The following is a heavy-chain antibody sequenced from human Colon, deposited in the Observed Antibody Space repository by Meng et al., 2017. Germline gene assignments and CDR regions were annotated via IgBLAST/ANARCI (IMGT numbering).Heavy chain of an antibody. D-gene: IGHD3-22*01. Sequence: TLSLTCTVSGGSISSGGYYWSWIRQHPGKGLEWIGYIYYSGSTYYNPSLKSRVTISVDTSKNQFSLKLSSVTAADTAVYYCARSGDRAFDIWGQGTRVTVSS. CDR1: GGSISSGGYY. J-gene: IGHJ3*02. V-gene: IGHV4-31*03. CDR3: ARSGDRAFDI. CDR2: IYYSGST.